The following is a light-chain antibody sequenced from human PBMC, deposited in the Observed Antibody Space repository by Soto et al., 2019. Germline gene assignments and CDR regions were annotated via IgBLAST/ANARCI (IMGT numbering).Light chain of an antibody. CDR1: QTISGW. J-gene: IGKJ2*01. CDR3: QQYKSGYT. CDR2: DAS. Sequence: DIQMTQFPSTLSASVGGRVTITCRASQTISGWLAWYQQKPGQAPKLLIYDASSLESGVPSRFSGSESGTEFTLTISSLQPDDLGTYYCQQYKSGYTFGQGTKLAIK. V-gene: IGKV1-5*01.